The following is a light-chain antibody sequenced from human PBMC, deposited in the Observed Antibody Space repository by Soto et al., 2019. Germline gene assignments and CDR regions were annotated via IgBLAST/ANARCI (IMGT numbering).Light chain of an antibody. CDR1: QNVNTW. V-gene: IGKV1-5*03. CDR2: KAS. J-gene: IGKJ2*01. Sequence: DIQMTQSPSTLSASVGDRVTITCRASQNVNTWLAWYQQKPGKAPKVLIYKASSLQSGAPSRFSGSGSGTEFTLTISSLQPDDFATYYCQQYNTLPPYTFGQGTQVEIK. CDR3: QQYNTLPPYT.